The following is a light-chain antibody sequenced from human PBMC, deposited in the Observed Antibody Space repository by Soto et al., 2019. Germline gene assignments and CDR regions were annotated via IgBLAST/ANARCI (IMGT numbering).Light chain of an antibody. CDR1: QSVSSSY. V-gene: IGKV3-20*01. Sequence: EIVLTQSPGTLSLSPGKRATFSCRASQSVSSSYIAWYQQKRGQAPRRLIYGASIRATGIPDRFSGSGSGTDFTLTISRLEPEDFAVYYCQQYGSSPSWTFGQGTKVDIK. CDR2: GAS. CDR3: QQYGSSPSWT. J-gene: IGKJ1*01.